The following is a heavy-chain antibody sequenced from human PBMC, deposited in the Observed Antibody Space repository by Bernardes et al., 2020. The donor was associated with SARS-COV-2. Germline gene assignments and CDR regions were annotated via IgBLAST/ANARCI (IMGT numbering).Heavy chain of an antibody. CDR2: INPNSGGT. V-gene: IGHV1-2*02. CDR3: ARGKNAYP. Sequence: ASVKVSCKTSGYTFTGFYIHWVRQAPGQGLEWMGSINPNSGGTNYAQNFQGRVTLTRDTSISTVYMEVSRLTSDDTAVYYCARGKNAYPLGQGTLVTVSS. D-gene: IGHD2-2*01. J-gene: IGHJ5*02. CDR1: GYTFTGFY.